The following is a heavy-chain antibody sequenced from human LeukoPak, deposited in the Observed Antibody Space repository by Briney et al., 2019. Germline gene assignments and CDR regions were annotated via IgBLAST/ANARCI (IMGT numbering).Heavy chain of an antibody. J-gene: IGHJ4*02. D-gene: IGHD1-26*01. Sequence: PGGSLRLSCAASGFTFSSYSMNWVRQDPGKGLEWVSSISSSSSYIYYADSVKGRFTISRDNANSSLYLQMNSLRAEDTAVYYCARGLVGATTTGLDYWGQGTLVTVSS. CDR2: ISSSSSYI. CDR1: GFTFSSYS. CDR3: ARGLVGATTTGLDY. V-gene: IGHV3-21*01.